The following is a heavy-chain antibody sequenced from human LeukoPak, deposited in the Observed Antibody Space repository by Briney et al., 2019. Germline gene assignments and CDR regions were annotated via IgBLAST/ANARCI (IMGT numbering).Heavy chain of an antibody. Sequence: PGGSLRLSCAASGFTFSSYGMSWVRQAPGKGLEWVSAISGSGGSTYYADSVKGRFTISRDNSKNTLYLQMNSLRAEDTAVYYCAKVHDSSGYYPYYFDYWGQGTLVTVSS. D-gene: IGHD3-22*01. CDR1: GFTFSSYG. CDR2: ISGSGGST. V-gene: IGHV3-23*01. CDR3: AKVHDSSGYYPYYFDY. J-gene: IGHJ4*02.